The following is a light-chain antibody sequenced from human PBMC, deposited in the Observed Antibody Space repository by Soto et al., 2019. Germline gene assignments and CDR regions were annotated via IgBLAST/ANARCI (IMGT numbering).Light chain of an antibody. CDR2: NAS. J-gene: IGKJ1*01. V-gene: IGKV1-5*01. Sequence: DIQMKQSPSTLSASVGDRVTITCRASRNIERWLAWYQQKPGKPPKLLILNASTLGSGVPSRFSGSGSGTEFTLTISGLQPDDFATYYCQHCDTSWPFGQGTKVDIK. CDR1: RNIERW. CDR3: QHCDTSWP.